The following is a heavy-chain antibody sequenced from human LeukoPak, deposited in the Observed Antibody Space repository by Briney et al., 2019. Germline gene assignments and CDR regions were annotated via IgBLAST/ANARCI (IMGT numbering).Heavy chain of an antibody. D-gene: IGHD3-10*01. CDR1: GFTVSSNY. J-gene: IGHJ6*03. CDR2: IYSGGST. V-gene: IGHV3-66*01. CDR3: AKDGGLLWFGEVDYYMDV. Sequence: GGSLRLSCAASGFTVSSNYMSWVRQAPGKGLEWVSVIYSGGSTYYADSVKGRFTISRDNSKNTLYLQMNSLRAEDTAVYYCAKDGGLLWFGEVDYYMDVWGKGTTVTISS.